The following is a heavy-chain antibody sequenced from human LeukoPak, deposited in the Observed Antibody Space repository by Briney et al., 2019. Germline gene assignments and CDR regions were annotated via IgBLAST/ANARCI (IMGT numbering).Heavy chain of an antibody. CDR1: GGSIGSYY. V-gene: IGHV4-59*01. Sequence: PSETLSLTCTVSGGSIGSYYWTWIRQPPGKGLEWVGYIHYSGSTNYNPSLKSRVTISLDTFKNHFSLTLSSVTAADTAVYYCTKENWSGYYNWFDPWGQGTLVTVSS. J-gene: IGHJ5*02. CDR3: TKENWSGYYNWFDP. D-gene: IGHD3-3*01. CDR2: IHYSGST.